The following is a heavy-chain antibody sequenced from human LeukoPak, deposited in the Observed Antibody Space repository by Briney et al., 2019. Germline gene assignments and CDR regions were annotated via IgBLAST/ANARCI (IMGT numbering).Heavy chain of an antibody. Sequence: GGSLRLSCAASGFTFSNAWMSWVRQAPGKGLEWVSYISSSSSYTNYADSVKGRFTISRDNAKNSLYLQMNSLRAEDTAVYYCARDSVAGTGVDYWGQGTLVTVSS. V-gene: IGHV3-11*06. D-gene: IGHD6-19*01. CDR1: GFTFSNAW. J-gene: IGHJ4*02. CDR3: ARDSVAGTGVDY. CDR2: ISSSSSYT.